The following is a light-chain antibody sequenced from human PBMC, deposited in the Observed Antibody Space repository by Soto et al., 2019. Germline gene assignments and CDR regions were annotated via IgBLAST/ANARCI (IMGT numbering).Light chain of an antibody. CDR2: DVS. Sequence: QSALTQPRSVSGSPGQSVTISCTGTSSHVGGYNYVSRYQQHPGKAPKLMIYDVSKRPSGVPDRFSGSKSGNTASLTISGLQAEDEADYYCCSYAGSYTWVFGGGTKLTVL. CDR1: SSHVGGYNY. V-gene: IGLV2-11*01. CDR3: CSYAGSYTWV. J-gene: IGLJ3*02.